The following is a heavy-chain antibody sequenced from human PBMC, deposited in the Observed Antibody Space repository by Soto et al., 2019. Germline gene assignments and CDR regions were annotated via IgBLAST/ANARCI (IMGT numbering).Heavy chain of an antibody. CDR2: ISYDESNK. CDR3: AKDIYPGDSYGLGDY. Sequence: QVQLVESGGGVVQPGGSLRLSCAASGFIFSSYGIHWVRQAPGKGLEWVAVISYDESNKYYADSVKDRFTISRDNSKNTLYMQMNSLRPEDTAVYYCAKDIYPGDSYGLGDYWGQGTLVTVSS. V-gene: IGHV3-30*18. J-gene: IGHJ4*02. CDR1: GFIFSSYG. D-gene: IGHD5-18*01.